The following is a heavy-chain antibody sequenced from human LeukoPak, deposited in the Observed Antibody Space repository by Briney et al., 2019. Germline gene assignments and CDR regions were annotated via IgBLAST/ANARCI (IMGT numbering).Heavy chain of an antibody. D-gene: IGHD3-3*01. CDR3: TSPAHDFDLWSGYYSL. V-gene: IGHV3-73*01. CDR2: IRSKAHSGET. Sequence: GGSLKLSCKVSGFLFSDSAIHWVRHAAGKGLEWVGRIRSKAHSGETGYADSVKGRFTISRDDSKDTSYLQMNSLRPEDTALYYCTSPAHDFDLWSGYYSLWGHGTQATASS. J-gene: IGHJ4*01. CDR1: GFLFSDSA.